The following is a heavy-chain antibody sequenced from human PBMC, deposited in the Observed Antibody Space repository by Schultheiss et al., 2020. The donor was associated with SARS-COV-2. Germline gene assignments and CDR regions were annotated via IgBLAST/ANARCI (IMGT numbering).Heavy chain of an antibody. Sequence: GGSLRLSCAASGFTFSSYAMHWVRQAPGKGLEWVAVISYDGSNKYYADSVKGRFTISRDNSKNTLYLQMNSLRAEDTAVYYCARGGGVVVVADYFDYWGQGTLVTVSS. CDR2: ISYDGSNK. V-gene: IGHV3-30-3*01. J-gene: IGHJ4*02. CDR1: GFTFSSYA. D-gene: IGHD2-15*01. CDR3: ARGGGVVVVADYFDY.